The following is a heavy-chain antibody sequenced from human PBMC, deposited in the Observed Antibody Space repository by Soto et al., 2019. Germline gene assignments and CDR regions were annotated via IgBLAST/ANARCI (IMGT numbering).Heavy chain of an antibody. J-gene: IGHJ4*02. Sequence: SETLSLTCAVYGGSFSGHYWSWIRQPPGKGLEWIGEINRSGSTNYNPSLKSRVTISVDTSKNQFSLHLSSVTAADTAIYYCTRANWYSEYWGQGTLVTVSS. V-gene: IGHV4-34*01. CDR3: TRANWYSEY. D-gene: IGHD7-27*01. CDR1: GGSFSGHY. CDR2: INRSGST.